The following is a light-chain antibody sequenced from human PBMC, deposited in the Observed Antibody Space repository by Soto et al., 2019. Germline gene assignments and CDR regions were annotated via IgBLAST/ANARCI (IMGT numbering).Light chain of an antibody. CDR2: GAS. Sequence: EIVMAQSPATLSVSPGERATLSXXXSQSVSSNLAWYQQXLGQAXXLXXYGASTRATGIPARFSGSGSGREFTLTISSLQSEDFAVYYCQLYNNWPPLTFGGGTKVDIK. CDR1: QSVSSN. CDR3: QLYNNWPPLT. V-gene: IGKV3-15*01. J-gene: IGKJ4*01.